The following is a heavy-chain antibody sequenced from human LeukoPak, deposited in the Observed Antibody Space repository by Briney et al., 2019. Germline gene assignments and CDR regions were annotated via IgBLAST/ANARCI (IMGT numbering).Heavy chain of an antibody. CDR2: IYTSGST. Sequence: SETLSLTCTVSGGSISSGSYYWSWIRQPAGKGLEWIGRIYTSGSTNYNPSLKSRVTISVDTSKNQFSLKLSSVTAADTAVYYCARDSGLEGYGKVNYYYYYMDVWGKGTTVTVSS. J-gene: IGHJ6*03. V-gene: IGHV4-61*02. CDR3: ARDSGLEGYGKVNYYYYYMDV. CDR1: GGSISSGSYY. D-gene: IGHD4-17*01.